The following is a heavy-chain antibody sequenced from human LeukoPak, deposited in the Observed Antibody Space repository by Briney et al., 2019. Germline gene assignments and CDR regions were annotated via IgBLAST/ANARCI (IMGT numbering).Heavy chain of an antibody. D-gene: IGHD3-10*01. CDR1: GFSFSRYW. J-gene: IGHJ3*02. CDR3: VRGDYYDSGTSFIDAFDI. Sequence: GGSLRLSCSASGFSFSRYWMSWVRQAPGKGLEWVANIKQDGSQKFYVASVKGRFTISRDNAKNSLYLQISSLRAEDTAVYYCVRGDYYDSGTSFIDAFDIWGQGTRVTVSS. CDR2: IKQDGSQK. V-gene: IGHV3-7*01.